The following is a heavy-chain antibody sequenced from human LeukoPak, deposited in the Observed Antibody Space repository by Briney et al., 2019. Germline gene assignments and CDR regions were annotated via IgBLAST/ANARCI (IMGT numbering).Heavy chain of an antibody. CDR1: GFTFSSYA. CDR2: ISGSGGST. D-gene: IGHD3-3*01. V-gene: IGHV3-23*01. Sequence: GGSLRLSCAASGFTFSSYAMSWVRQAPGKGLEWVSAISGSGGSTYYADSVKGRFTISRDNSKNTLYLQMNSLRAEDTAVYYCARVRFLERTHWFDPWGQGTLVTVSS. CDR3: ARVRFLERTHWFDP. J-gene: IGHJ5*02.